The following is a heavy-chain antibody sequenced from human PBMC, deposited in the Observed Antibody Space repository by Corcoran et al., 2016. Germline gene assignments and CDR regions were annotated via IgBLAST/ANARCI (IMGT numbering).Heavy chain of an antibody. V-gene: IGHV3-48*04. J-gene: IGHJ4*02. CDR2: ISSSSSTI. CDR3: ARGSGWLQFLVDY. Sequence: EVQLVESGGGLVQPGGSLRLSCAASGFTFSSYSMNWVRQAPGKGLEWVSYISSSSSTIYYADSVKGRFTISRDNAKNSLYLQMNSLRAEDTAVYYCARGSGWLQFLVDYWGQGTLVTVSS. CDR1: GFTFSSYS. D-gene: IGHD5-12*01.